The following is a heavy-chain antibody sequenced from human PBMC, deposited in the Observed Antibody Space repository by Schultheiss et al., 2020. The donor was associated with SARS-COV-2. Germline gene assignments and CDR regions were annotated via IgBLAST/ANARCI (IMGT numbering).Heavy chain of an antibody. CDR2: IYYSGST. V-gene: IGHV4-61*01. J-gene: IGHJ4*02. D-gene: IGHD3-10*01. CDR1: GGSVSSGSYY. CDR3: AREGHYYGSGNFDY. Sequence: SETLSLTCTVSGGSVSSGSYYWSWIRQPPGKGLEWIGYIYYSGSTNYNPSLKSRVTISVDTSKNQFSLKLSSVTAADTAVYYCAREGHYYGSGNFDYWGQGTLVTVSS.